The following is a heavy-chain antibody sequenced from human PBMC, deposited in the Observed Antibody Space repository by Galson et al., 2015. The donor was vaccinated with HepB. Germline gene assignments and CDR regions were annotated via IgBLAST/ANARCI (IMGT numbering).Heavy chain of an antibody. CDR3: AKDMRDGYPLEFDY. J-gene: IGHJ4*02. CDR2: ISYDGSTK. D-gene: IGHD5-24*01. V-gene: IGHV3-30*18. CDR1: GFIFNKYG. Sequence: SLRLSCAASGFIFNKYGMHWVRQAPGRGLEWVAVISYDGSTKYYGGSVEGRFTTSRDNSENTLYLQMNTMRAEDTAVYYCAKDMRDGYPLEFDYWGQGTLSSSPQ.